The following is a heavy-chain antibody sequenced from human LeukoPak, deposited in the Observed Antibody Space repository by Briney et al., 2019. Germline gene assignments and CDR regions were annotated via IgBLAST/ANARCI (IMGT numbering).Heavy chain of an antibody. CDR1: GFTFRRYA. CDR2: ISGSGGST. Sequence: GGSLRLSCAASGFTFRRYAMSWVRQAPGKGLEWVSGISGSGGSTYYADPVKGRFTISRDNSKNTLYLQMNSLRAEDTAVYYCAKVLSAYDDDSHFDCWGQGTLVTVSS. D-gene: IGHD4-17*01. J-gene: IGHJ4*02. CDR3: AKVLSAYDDDSHFDC. V-gene: IGHV3-23*01.